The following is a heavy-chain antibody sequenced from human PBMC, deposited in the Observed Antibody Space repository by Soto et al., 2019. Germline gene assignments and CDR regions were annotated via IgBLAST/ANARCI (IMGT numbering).Heavy chain of an antibody. CDR3: ARVGIVVRGVYGMDV. Sequence: SETLSLTCAVSGGSISSGGYSCSWIRQPPGKGLEWIGYIYYSGSTYYNPSLKSRVTISVDTSKNQFSLKLSSVTAADTAVYYCARVGIVVRGVYGMDVWGQGTTVTVSS. D-gene: IGHD3-10*01. CDR1: GGSISSGGYS. CDR2: IYYSGST. V-gene: IGHV4-31*11. J-gene: IGHJ6*02.